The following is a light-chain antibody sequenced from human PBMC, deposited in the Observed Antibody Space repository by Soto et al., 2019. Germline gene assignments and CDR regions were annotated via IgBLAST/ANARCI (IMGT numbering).Light chain of an antibody. J-gene: IGKJ3*01. CDR1: HDITSF. V-gene: IGKV1-33*01. Sequence: DIQMTQSPSSLSASVGDRVTITCQASHDITSFLNWYQHKPGRAPKLLIYDASILEAGVPTRFSGSGSGTHFTSTISSLQTEDVATYYCQHCDYLPIFGPGTTVDFK. CDR2: DAS. CDR3: QHCDYLPI.